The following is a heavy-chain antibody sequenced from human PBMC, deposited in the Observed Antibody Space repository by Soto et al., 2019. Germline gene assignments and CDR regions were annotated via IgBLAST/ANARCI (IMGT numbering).Heavy chain of an antibody. J-gene: IGHJ4*02. CDR1: GYTFTSYG. CDR3: ASDWFGIDY. Sequence: QVQLVQSGAEVKKHGASVKVSCKASGYTFTSYGISWVRQAPGQGLEWMGWINPYNGNTNYAQQLQGRVTMTTDTSTNTAYMELRSRSSDDTAVYYCASDWFGIDYWGQGTLVTVSS. V-gene: IGHV1-18*01. CDR2: INPYNGNT. D-gene: IGHD3-16*01.